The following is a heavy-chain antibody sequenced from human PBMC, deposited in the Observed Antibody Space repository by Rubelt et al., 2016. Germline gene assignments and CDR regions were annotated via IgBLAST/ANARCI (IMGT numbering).Heavy chain of an antibody. CDR3: ARVIWGSGWSNNWFDP. CDR2: INAGNGNT. Sequence: QVQLVQSGAEVKKPGASVKVSCKASGYTFTSYAMHWVRQAPGQRLEWMGWINAGNGNTKYSQKFQGRVTITRDTSASTACIELSSLRSEDTAVYYCARVIWGSGWSNNWFDPWGQGTLVTVSS. D-gene: IGHD6-19*01. CDR1: GYTFTSYA. J-gene: IGHJ5*02. V-gene: IGHV1-3*01.